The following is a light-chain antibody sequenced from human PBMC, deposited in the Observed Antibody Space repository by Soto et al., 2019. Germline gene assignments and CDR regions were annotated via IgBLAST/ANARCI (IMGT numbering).Light chain of an antibody. J-gene: IGKJ4*01. CDR1: QSVSNN. CDR2: GAS. V-gene: IGKV3D-15*01. CDR3: QQYNNWPPPT. Sequence: EIVMTQSPATLSVSPGERATLSCRASQSVSNNLAWYQQKPGQAPRLLIYGASTRATGIPARFSGSGSGTEFNLTISSLQSEDFAVYYCQQYNNWPPPTFGGGTKVEIK.